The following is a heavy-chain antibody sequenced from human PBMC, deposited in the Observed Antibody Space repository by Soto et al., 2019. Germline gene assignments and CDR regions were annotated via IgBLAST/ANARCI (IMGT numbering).Heavy chain of an antibody. Sequence: ETLSLTCTVSGGSVSSGSYYWSWIRQPPGKGLEWIGYIYYSGSTNYNPSLKSRVTISVDTSKNQFSLKLSSVTAADTAVYYCARDSPTYYYGSGSYYYYYGMDVWGQGTTVTVSS. J-gene: IGHJ6*02. CDR2: IYYSGST. CDR1: GGSVSSGSYY. CDR3: ARDSPTYYYGSGSYYYYYGMDV. V-gene: IGHV4-61*01. D-gene: IGHD3-10*01.